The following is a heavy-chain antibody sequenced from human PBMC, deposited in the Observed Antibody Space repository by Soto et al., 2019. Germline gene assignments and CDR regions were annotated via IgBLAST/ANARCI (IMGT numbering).Heavy chain of an antibody. CDR2: ISSSSSTI. CDR1: GFTFSSYS. D-gene: IGHD2-2*01. V-gene: IGHV3-48*02. CDR3: ARDAPSYCISTSCYVPDAFDI. Sequence: EVQLVESGGGLVQPGGSLRLSCAASGFTFSSYSMNWVRQAPGKGLEWVSYISSSSSTIYYADSVKGRFTISRDNAKNXLXLXXNSLRDEDTAVYYCARDAPSYCISTSCYVPDAFDIWGQGTMVTVSS. J-gene: IGHJ3*02.